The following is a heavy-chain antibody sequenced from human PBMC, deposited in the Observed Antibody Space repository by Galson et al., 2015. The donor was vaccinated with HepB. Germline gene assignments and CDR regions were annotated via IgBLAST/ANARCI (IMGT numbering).Heavy chain of an antibody. CDR3: ASNRDYYDSSGYYEDY. V-gene: IGHV3-30*04. CDR2: ISYDGSNK. CDR1: GFTFSSYA. Sequence: SLRLSCAASGFTFSSYAMHWVRQAPGKGLEWVAVISYDGSNKYYADSVKGRFTTSRDNSKNTLYLQMNSLRAEDTAVYYCASNRDYYDSSGYYEDYWGQGTLVTVSS. D-gene: IGHD3-22*01. J-gene: IGHJ4*02.